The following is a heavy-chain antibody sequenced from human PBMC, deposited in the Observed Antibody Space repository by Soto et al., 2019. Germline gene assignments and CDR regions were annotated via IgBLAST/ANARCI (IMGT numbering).Heavy chain of an antibody. CDR2: INHSGST. CDR3: AREDHNYDFWSGYYLRGIDY. CDR1: GGSFSGYY. J-gene: IGHJ4*02. Sequence: SETLSLTCAVYGGSFSGYYWSWIRQPPGKGLEWIGEINHSGSTNYNPSLKSRVTISVDTSKNQFSLKLSSVTAADTAVYYCAREDHNYDFWSGYYLRGIDYWGQGTLVTVSS. D-gene: IGHD3-3*01. V-gene: IGHV4-34*01.